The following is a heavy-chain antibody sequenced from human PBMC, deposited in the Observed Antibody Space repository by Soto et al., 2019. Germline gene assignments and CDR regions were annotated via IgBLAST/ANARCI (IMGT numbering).Heavy chain of an antibody. D-gene: IGHD3-16*01. CDR3: AHNWGMEDHFDY. CDR2: IYWNDDK. J-gene: IGHJ4*02. CDR1: GFSLSTSGVG. Sequence: SGPTLVNPTQTLTLTCTFSGFSLSTSGVGVGWIRQPPGKALEWLALIYWNDDKRYSPSLKSRLTITKDTSKNQVVLTMTNMYPVVTATYYFAHNWGMEDHFDYRGQGTLVTVSS. V-gene: IGHV2-5*01.